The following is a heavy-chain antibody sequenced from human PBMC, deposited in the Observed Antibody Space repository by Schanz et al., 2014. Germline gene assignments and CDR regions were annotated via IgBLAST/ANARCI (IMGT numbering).Heavy chain of an antibody. V-gene: IGHV3-23*04. CDR1: GFRFSFYA. Sequence: EVQMVESGGGLVQPGGSLRLSCAASGFRFSFYAMSWVRQAPGKGLEWVSAISGDAFNTHYADSVRGRFTISRDNAKNTLYLQMNNLRAEDTAVYYCARDLLVAHYDFWSGNDYWGQGTLVTVSS. D-gene: IGHD3-3*01. CDR3: ARDLLVAHYDFWSGNDY. J-gene: IGHJ4*02. CDR2: ISGDAFNT.